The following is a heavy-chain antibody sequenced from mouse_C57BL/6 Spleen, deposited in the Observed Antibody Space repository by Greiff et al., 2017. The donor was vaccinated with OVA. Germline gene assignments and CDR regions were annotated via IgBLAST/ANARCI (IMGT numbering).Heavy chain of an antibody. J-gene: IGHJ4*01. CDR1: GFSLTSYG. V-gene: IGHV2-5*01. Sequence: QVQLKESGPGLVQPSQSLSITCTVSGFSLTSYGVHWVRQSPGKGLEWLGVIWRGGSTDYNAAFMSRLSITKDNSKSKVFFKMNSLQADDTSIYYCAKRDYYSNYDYAMDYWGQGTSVTVSS. D-gene: IGHD2-5*01. CDR2: IWRGGST. CDR3: AKRDYYSNYDYAMDY.